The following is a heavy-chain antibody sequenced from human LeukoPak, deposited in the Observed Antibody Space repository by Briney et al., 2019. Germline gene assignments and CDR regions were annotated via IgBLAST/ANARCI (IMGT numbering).Heavy chain of an antibody. CDR2: IRYDGSNK. Sequence: PGRSLRLSCAASGFTFSSYGMHWVRQAPGKGLEWVAFIRYDGSNKYYADSVKGRFTISRDNSKNTLYLQMNSLRAEDTAVYYCAIRPIAAAGLQVQHWGQGTLVTVSS. D-gene: IGHD6-13*01. V-gene: IGHV3-30*02. J-gene: IGHJ1*01. CDR3: AIRPIAAAGLQVQH. CDR1: GFTFSSYG.